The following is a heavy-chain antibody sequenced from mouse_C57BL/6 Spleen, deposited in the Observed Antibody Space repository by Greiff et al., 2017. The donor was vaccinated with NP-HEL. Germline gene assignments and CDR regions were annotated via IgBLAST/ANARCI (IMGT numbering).Heavy chain of an antibody. CDR1: GFTFSDYG. Sequence: DVQLVESGGGLVKPGGSLKLSCAASGFTFSDYGMHWVRQAPEKGLEWVAYISSGSSTIYYADTVKGRFTISRDNAKNTLCLQMTSLRSEDTAMYYCARTRRYEAMDDWGQGTSVTVSS. J-gene: IGHJ4*01. D-gene: IGHD2-14*01. CDR2: ISSGSSTI. CDR3: ARTRRYEAMDD. V-gene: IGHV5-17*01.